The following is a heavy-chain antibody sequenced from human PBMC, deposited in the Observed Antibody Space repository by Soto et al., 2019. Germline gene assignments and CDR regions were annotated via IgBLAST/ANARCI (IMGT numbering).Heavy chain of an antibody. Sequence: ASVKVSCKASGYTFTSYGISWVRQAPGQGLEWMGWISAYNGNTNYAQKLQGRVTMTTDTSTSTAYMELRSLRSDDTAVYYCARDLGGQQLDYYSYGMDVWGPGTTVTVSS. CDR2: ISAYNGNT. V-gene: IGHV1-18*01. CDR3: ARDLGGQQLDYYSYGMDV. CDR1: GYTFTSYG. J-gene: IGHJ6*02. D-gene: IGHD6-13*01.